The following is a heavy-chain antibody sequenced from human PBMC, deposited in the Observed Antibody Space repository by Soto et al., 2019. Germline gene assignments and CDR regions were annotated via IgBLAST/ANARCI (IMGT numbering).Heavy chain of an antibody. D-gene: IGHD4-17*01. V-gene: IGHV1-46*04. CDR3: ARDASYGDYEYGMDV. CDR1: GDAFGSYS. Sequence: QVHLVQSGAEVRKPGASVVVSCKSSGDAFGSYSIHWVRRAPGQGIEWMGRVNPSGTNANYAQQLRGRVKMTRDTSTSTVYMELSSLRSEDTAVYYCARDASYGDYEYGMDVWGQGTTVTVSS. J-gene: IGHJ6*02. CDR2: VNPSGTNA.